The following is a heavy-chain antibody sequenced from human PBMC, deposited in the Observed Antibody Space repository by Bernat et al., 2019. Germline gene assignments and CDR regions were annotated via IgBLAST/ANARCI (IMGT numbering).Heavy chain of an antibody. V-gene: IGHV3-21*01. D-gene: IGHD2-15*01. CDR3: AREVAKDIVVVVGATGLDY. Sequence: EVQLVESGGGLVKPGGSLRLSCAASGFTFSDYNMNWVRQAPGKGLEWVSSISSSSSHKYYADSGKGRFTISRDNAKNSLYLQMNSLRAEDTAVYHCAREVAKDIVVVVGATGLDYWGQGTLVTVSS. CDR1: GFTFSDYN. CDR2: ISSSSSHK. J-gene: IGHJ4*02.